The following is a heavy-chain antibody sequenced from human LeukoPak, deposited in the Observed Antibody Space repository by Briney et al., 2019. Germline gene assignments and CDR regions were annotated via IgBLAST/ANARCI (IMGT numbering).Heavy chain of an antibody. J-gene: IGHJ3*02. V-gene: IGHV3-7*01. CDR3: ARDPGITMVRGVEPRDAFDI. D-gene: IGHD3-10*01. CDR1: GFTFSSYW. CDR2: INDDGSDA. Sequence: GGSLRLSCAASGFTFSSYWMTWVRQAPGKGLEWVANINDDGSDANYVDSVKGRFTVSRDNAKNSLYLQMNSLRAEDTAVYYCARDPGITMVRGVEPRDAFDIWGQGTMVTVSS.